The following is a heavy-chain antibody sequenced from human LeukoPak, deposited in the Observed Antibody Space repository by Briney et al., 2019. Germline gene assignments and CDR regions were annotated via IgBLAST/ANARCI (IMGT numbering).Heavy chain of an antibody. V-gene: IGHV6-1*01. J-gene: IGHJ4*02. CDR2: TYYSSKWYN. D-gene: IGHD2-15*01. CDR1: GDSVSSNSVA. CDR3: ARELGYCSGGTCHRDFY. Sequence: SQTLSLTCAISGDSVSSNSVAWNWIRQSPSRGLEWLRRTYYSSKWYNDYAVSVKSRITINPDTSKNQFSLQLNSVTPEDTAVYYCARELGYCSGGTCHRDFYWGQGTLVTVSS.